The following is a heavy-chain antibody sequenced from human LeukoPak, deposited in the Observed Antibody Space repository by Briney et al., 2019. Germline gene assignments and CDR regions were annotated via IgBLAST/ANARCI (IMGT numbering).Heavy chain of an antibody. Sequence: GGSLRLSCTASGFTFDDYAMSWFRQAPGKGMEWVGFIRSKAYGGTTEYAASVKGRFTISRDDSKSIAYLQMNSLKTEDTAVYYCTRGGGYCSSTSCYPIYWGQGTLVTVSS. D-gene: IGHD2-2*01. J-gene: IGHJ4*02. V-gene: IGHV3-49*03. CDR3: TRGGGYCSSTSCYPIY. CDR2: IRSKAYGGTT. CDR1: GFTFDDYA.